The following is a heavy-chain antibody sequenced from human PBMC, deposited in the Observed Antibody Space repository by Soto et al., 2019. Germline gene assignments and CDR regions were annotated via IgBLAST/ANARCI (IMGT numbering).Heavy chain of an antibody. J-gene: IGHJ1*01. CDR3: ARVTRGSEYFQH. CDR2: INRDGSST. Sequence: VGSLRVSCAASGFTFSSYWMHWVRQAPGKGLVWVSRINRDGSSTSYADSVKGRFTISRDNAKNTLYMQMNSLRAEDTAVYYCARVTRGSEYFQHWGQGTLVSVSS. CDR1: GFTFSSYW. V-gene: IGHV3-74*01.